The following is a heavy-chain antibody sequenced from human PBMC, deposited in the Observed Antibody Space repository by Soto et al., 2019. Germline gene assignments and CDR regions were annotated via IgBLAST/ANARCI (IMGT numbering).Heavy chain of an antibody. CDR3: AKEWFGEVLYGMDV. Sequence: QVQLVESGGGVVQPGRSLRLSCAASGFTFSSYGMHWVRQAPGKGLEWVAVISYDGSNKYYADSVKGRFTISRDNSKNTLYLQMNSLRAEDTAVYYCAKEWFGEVLYGMDVWGQGTTVTVSS. V-gene: IGHV3-30*18. CDR2: ISYDGSNK. J-gene: IGHJ6*02. CDR1: GFTFSSYG. D-gene: IGHD3-10*01.